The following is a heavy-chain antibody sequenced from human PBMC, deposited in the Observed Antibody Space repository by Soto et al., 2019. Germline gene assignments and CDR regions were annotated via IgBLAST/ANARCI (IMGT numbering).Heavy chain of an antibody. Sequence: PSETLSLTCTVSGGSISSYYWSWIRQPPGKGLEWIGEINYSGSTNYNPSLKSRVTISVDTSKNQFSLKLSSVTAADTAVYYCARCSLTGIAARQYYFDYWGQGTLVTVSS. CDR1: GGSISSYY. J-gene: IGHJ4*02. D-gene: IGHD6-6*01. CDR3: ARCSLTGIAARQYYFDY. CDR2: INYSGST. V-gene: IGHV4-59*12.